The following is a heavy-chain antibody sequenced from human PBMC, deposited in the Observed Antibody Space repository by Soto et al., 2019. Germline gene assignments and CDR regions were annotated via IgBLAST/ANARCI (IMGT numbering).Heavy chain of an antibody. V-gene: IGHV3-15*01. CDR3: TAVGPVASRLDF. Sequence: EVQLVESGGGLVKPGGSLRLSCAASGFTFSNVWMSWVRQAPGKGLEWVDRTKSKTDGGTIDYAAPVKGRFSISRDDSKTTLDLQMNSLKTEDTAVYYCTAVGPVASRLDFWGQGNLVTVSS. D-gene: IGHD2-15*01. CDR2: TKSKTDGGTI. CDR1: GFTFSNVW. J-gene: IGHJ4*02.